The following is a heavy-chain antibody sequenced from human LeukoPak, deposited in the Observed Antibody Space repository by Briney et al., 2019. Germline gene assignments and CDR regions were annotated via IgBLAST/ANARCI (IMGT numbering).Heavy chain of an antibody. Sequence: ASVKVSCKASGYTFTGYYMHWVRQAPGQGLEWMGWINPNSGGTNYAQKFQGRVTMTRDTSISTAYMELSRLRSDDTAVYYCARGLISGDYYYYYMDVWGKGTTVTVSS. CDR2: INPNSGGT. CDR3: ARGLISGDYYYYYMDV. CDR1: GYTFTGYY. D-gene: IGHD2-15*01. J-gene: IGHJ6*03. V-gene: IGHV1-2*02.